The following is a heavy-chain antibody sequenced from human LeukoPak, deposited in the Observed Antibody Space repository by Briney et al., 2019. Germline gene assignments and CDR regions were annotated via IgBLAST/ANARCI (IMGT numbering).Heavy chain of an antibody. CDR2: IKQDGSEK. CDR1: GFTFSSYW. J-gene: IGHJ6*03. D-gene: IGHD1-26*01. Sequence: QPGGSLRLSCAASGFTFSSYWMSWVRPAQGKGLEWVANIKQDGSEKYYVDSVKGRFTISRDNAKNSLYLQMNSLRAEDTAVYYCARDTSGSYLAYYYYYMDVWGKGTTVTVSS. V-gene: IGHV3-7*01. CDR3: ARDTSGSYLAYYYYYMDV.